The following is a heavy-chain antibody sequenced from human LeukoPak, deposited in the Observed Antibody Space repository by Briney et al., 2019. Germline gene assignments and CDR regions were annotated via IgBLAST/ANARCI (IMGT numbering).Heavy chain of an antibody. V-gene: IGHV3-23*01. J-gene: IGHJ4*02. Sequence: GGSLRLSCAVSGFTFRSYAMSRVRQAPGKGLEWVSSISGSGGTTYYADSVKGRFTISRDNSENTLYLQVNSLRAEDTAVYYCAALMTMVRGVTFDYWGQGTLVTVSS. CDR3: AALMTMVRGVTFDY. CDR1: GFTFRSYA. D-gene: IGHD3-10*01. CDR2: ISGSGGTT.